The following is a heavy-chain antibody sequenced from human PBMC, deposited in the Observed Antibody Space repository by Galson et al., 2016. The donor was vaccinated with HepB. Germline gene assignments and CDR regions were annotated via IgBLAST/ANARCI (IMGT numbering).Heavy chain of an antibody. D-gene: IGHD2-15*01. CDR2: VSGHAGPT. CDR1: GFAFNTYA. Sequence: SLRLSCATSGFAFNTYAMNWVRQAPGKGLEWVAGVSGHAGPTYYAHSVKGRFAISRDSSKNTLFLQINSLRAEDTAVYYCARDTVVVVVAALVFDIWGQGTMVAVSS. V-gene: IGHV3-23*01. J-gene: IGHJ3*02. CDR3: ARDTVVVVVAALVFDI.